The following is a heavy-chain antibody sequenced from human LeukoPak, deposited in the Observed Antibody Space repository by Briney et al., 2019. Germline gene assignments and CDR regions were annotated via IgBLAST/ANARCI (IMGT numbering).Heavy chain of an antibody. Sequence: SETLSLTCAVYGGSFSGYYWSWLRQPPGKGLEWIGEINHSGSTNYNPSLKSRVTISVDTSKNQFSLKLSSVTAADTAVYYCARSSTTTHSSSWYFGFDYWGQGTLVTVSS. CDR1: GGSFSGYY. CDR2: INHSGST. D-gene: IGHD6-13*01. V-gene: IGHV4-34*09. CDR3: ARSSTTTHSSSWYFGFDY. J-gene: IGHJ4*02.